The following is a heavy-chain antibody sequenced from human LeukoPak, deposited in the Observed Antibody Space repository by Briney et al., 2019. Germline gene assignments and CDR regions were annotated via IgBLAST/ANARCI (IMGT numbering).Heavy chain of an antibody. D-gene: IGHD3-10*01. J-gene: IGHJ4*02. CDR3: TRRTYGVEFDY. CDR2: IYSAGST. Sequence: PSETLSLTCNVSGGSIISGDYYWGWLRQPPGKGLEWIANIYSAGSTQYNPSLRSRVTISADASKNQFFLKLTSVTAADTAVYYCTRRTYGVEFDYWGQGSLVTVSS. V-gene: IGHV4-39*01. CDR1: GGSIISGDYY.